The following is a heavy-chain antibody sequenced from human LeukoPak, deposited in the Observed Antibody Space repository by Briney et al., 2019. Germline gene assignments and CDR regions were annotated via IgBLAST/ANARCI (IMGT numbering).Heavy chain of an antibody. D-gene: IGHD6-19*01. V-gene: IGHV1-24*01. J-gene: IGHJ3*02. Sequence: ASVKVSCKVSGYTLTELSMHWVRQAPGKGLEWMGGFDPEDGETIYAQKFQGRVTMTRNTSISTAYMELSSLRSEDTAVYYCASNVAVAGAFDIWGQGTMVTVSS. CDR2: FDPEDGET. CDR1: GYTLTELS. CDR3: ASNVAVAGAFDI.